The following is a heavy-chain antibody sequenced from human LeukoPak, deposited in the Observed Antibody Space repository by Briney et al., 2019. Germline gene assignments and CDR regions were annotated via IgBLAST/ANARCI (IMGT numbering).Heavy chain of an antibody. CDR3: ARHIGLFGFGELSGWFDP. CDR2: IYYSGTT. Sequence: PSETLSLTCTVSGGSISSSSYYWGWIRQPPGKGLEWIGSIYYSGTTYCNPSLKSRVTISVNTSKNQFSLKLTSVTAADTAVYSCARHIGLFGFGELSGWFDPWGQGTLVTVSS. V-gene: IGHV4-39*01. CDR1: GGSISSSSYY. D-gene: IGHD3-10*01. J-gene: IGHJ5*02.